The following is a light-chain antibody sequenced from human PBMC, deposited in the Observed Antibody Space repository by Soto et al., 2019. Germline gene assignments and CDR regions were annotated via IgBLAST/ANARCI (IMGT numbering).Light chain of an antibody. V-gene: IGLV2-8*01. CDR2: EVS. Sequence: QSALTQPPSASGSPGQSVTISCTGTSSDASGYNYVSWYQQHPDKAPKLMIYEVSKRPPGVPDRFSGSKSGNTASLTVSGLHAEDEADYSRSSYAGSNNVVFGAGAKLSVL. CDR1: SSDASGYNY. CDR3: SSYAGSNNVV. J-gene: IGLJ2*01.